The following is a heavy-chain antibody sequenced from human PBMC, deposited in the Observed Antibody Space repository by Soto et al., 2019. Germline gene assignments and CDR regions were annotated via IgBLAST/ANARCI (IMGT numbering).Heavy chain of an antibody. CDR1: GGSFSGYY. Sequence: QVQLQQWGAGLLKPSETLSLTCAVYGGSFSGYYWSWIRQPPGKGLEWIGEINHSGSTNYNPSLKSGLTLSVDTSNNPFPLKLSSVTAADTAVYYCARGRAYYDILTGYYHTYYYYYYGMDVWGQGTTVTVSS. CDR3: ARGRAYYDILTGYYHTYYYYYYGMDV. D-gene: IGHD3-9*01. J-gene: IGHJ6*02. V-gene: IGHV4-34*01. CDR2: INHSGST.